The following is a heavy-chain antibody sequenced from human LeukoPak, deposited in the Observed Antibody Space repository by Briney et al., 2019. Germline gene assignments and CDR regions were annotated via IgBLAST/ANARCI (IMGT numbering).Heavy chain of an antibody. CDR2: IYYIGST. CDR1: GASISSNTYY. V-gene: IGHV4-39*01. CDR3: ARREASSWYSD. Sequence: PSETLSLTCTVSGASISSNTYYWGWIRQSPAEKLEWIGNIYYIGSTYYNPSLESRVTISIDTSKNQFSLKLRSVTAADTAVYYCARREASSWYSDWGQGTLVTVSS. J-gene: IGHJ4*02. D-gene: IGHD6-13*01.